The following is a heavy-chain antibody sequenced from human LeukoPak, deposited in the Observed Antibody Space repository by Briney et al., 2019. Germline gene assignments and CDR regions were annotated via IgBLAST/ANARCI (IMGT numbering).Heavy chain of an antibody. V-gene: IGHV4-39*07. CDR1: GGSISSSSYY. CDR3: ARDLGGYDFYYFDY. CDR2: IYYSGST. Sequence: PSETLSLTCTVSGGSISSSSYYWGWIRQPPGKGLEWIGSIYYSGSTYYNPSLKSRVTISVDTSKNQFSLKLSSVTAADTAVYYCARDLGGYDFYYFDYWGQGTLVTVSS. J-gene: IGHJ4*02. D-gene: IGHD5-12*01.